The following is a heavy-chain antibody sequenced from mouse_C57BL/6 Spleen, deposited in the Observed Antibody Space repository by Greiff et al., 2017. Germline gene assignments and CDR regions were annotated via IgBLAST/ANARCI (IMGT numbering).Heavy chain of an antibody. J-gene: IGHJ3*01. Sequence: EVQLQQSGAELVKPGASVKLSCTASGFNIKDYYMHWVKQRTEQGLEWIGRIDPEDGETKYAPKVQGKATRTADTSSNTAYLQLSSLTSEDTAVYYCAPQYYSSSPFAYWGQGTLVTVSA. D-gene: IGHD1-1*01. CDR3: APQYYSSSPFAY. CDR2: IDPEDGET. V-gene: IGHV14-2*01. CDR1: GFNIKDYY.